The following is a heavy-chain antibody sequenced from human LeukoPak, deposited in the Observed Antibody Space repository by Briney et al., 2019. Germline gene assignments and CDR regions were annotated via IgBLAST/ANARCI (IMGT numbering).Heavy chain of an antibody. J-gene: IGHJ4*02. CDR2: IIPIFGTA. Sequence: SVKVSCKASGGTFSSYAIGWVRQAPGQGLEWMGGIIPIFGTANYAQKFQGRVTITADESTSTAYMELSSLRSEDTAVYYCASSASHNSGWSDYWGQGTLVTVSS. CDR1: GGTFSSYA. D-gene: IGHD6-19*01. V-gene: IGHV1-69*13. CDR3: ASSASHNSGWSDY.